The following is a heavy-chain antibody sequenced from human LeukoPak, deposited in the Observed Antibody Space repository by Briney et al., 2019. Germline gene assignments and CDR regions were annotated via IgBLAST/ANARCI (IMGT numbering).Heavy chain of an antibody. D-gene: IGHD1-1*01. CDR3: ARGFLQLTPYYFDY. V-gene: IGHV3-66*01. Sequence: GGSLRLSCAASGFDVSINYMNWIRQSPEKGLEWVSIIHNDGSTYYADSVKGRFTVSRDDSKNTVSLQMDSLRVDDTGIYYCARGFLQLTPYYFDYWGQGALVTVSS. CDR1: GFDVSINY. CDR2: IHNDGST. J-gene: IGHJ4*02.